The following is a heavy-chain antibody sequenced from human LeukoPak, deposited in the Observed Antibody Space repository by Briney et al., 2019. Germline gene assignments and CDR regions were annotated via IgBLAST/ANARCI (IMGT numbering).Heavy chain of an antibody. D-gene: IGHD2/OR15-2a*01. J-gene: IGHJ3*02. CDR1: GFTLDDYV. CDR3: ARDPDPYFLDAFDI. V-gene: IGHV3-9*01. Sequence: GGSLRLSCAASGFTLDDYVMHWVRQAPGKGLEWVSGISWNSVSIGYADSVKGRFTISRDNAKNSLYLQMNSLRAEDTAVYYCARDPDPYFLDAFDIWGQGTMVTVSS. CDR2: ISWNSVSI.